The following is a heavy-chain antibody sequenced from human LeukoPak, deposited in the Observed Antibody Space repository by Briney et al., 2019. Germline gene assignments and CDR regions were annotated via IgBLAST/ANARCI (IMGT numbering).Heavy chain of an antibody. V-gene: IGHV1-18*01. D-gene: IGHD2-2*01. CDR3: ARRFCSSVSCYDDDAFVV. J-gene: IGHJ3*01. CDR2: ISGYNGKI. CDR1: GHTFVSYG. Sequence: ASVKVSCKASGHTFVSYGISWVRQAPGQGLEWMGWISGYNGKINYAQKFQGRVTMTTDTSTSTAYLELRSLTSEDTAVYYCARRFCSSVSCYDDDAFVVWGQGTLVTVSS.